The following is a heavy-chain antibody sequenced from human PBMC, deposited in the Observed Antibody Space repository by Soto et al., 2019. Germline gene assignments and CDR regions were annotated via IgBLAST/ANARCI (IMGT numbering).Heavy chain of an antibody. CDR1: GFTFSSYR. CDR2: ISSSSSYI. J-gene: IGHJ4*02. CDR3: ARDRWGSGSYYTDLDY. V-gene: IGHV3-21*01. D-gene: IGHD3-10*01. Sequence: EVPLVESGGGLVKPGGSLRLSCAASGFTFSSYRMNWVRQAPGKGLEWVSSISSSSSYIYYADSVKGRFTISRDNAKNSLSLQMNSLRAEDTAVYYCARDRWGSGSYYTDLDYWGQGTLVTVSS.